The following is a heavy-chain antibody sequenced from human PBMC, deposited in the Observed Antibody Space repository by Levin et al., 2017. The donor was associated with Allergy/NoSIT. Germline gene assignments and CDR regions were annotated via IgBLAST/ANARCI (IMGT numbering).Heavy chain of an antibody. V-gene: IGHV3-11*06. Sequence: GESLKISCAASGFNISDYYMTWIRQAPGKGLEWVSYISSRTSYTNYADSVKGRFTISRDNAKNSLYLQMDSLRVEDTAVYYCARVGCTSTRCYADYYHYIDVWDKGTTVTVSS. CDR3: ARVGCTSTRCYADYYHYIDV. CDR2: ISSRTSYT. J-gene: IGHJ6*03. CDR1: GFNISDYY. D-gene: IGHD2-2*01.